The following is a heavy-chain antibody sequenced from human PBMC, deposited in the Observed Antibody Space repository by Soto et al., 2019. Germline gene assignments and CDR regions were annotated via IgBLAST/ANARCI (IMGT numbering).Heavy chain of an antibody. CDR2: SYATGTT. V-gene: IGHV4-4*07. CDR1: GASISGFY. D-gene: IGHD1-1*01. CDR3: VRDGTKTLRDWFDP. J-gene: IGHJ5*02. Sequence: SETLSLTCTVSGASISGFYWSCIRKSAGKGLEGIGRSYATGTTDHNPSLKSRVMMSVDTSKKQFSLNLRSVAAADTAVYYCVRDGTKTLRDWFDPWGQGISLTVSS.